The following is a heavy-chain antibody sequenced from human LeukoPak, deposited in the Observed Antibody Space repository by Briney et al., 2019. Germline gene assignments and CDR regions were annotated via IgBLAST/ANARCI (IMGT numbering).Heavy chain of an antibody. D-gene: IGHD3-22*01. V-gene: IGHV3-30*18. CDR2: ISYDGSNK. CDR3: AKDLVPYYYDSSADY. J-gene: IGHJ4*02. Sequence: AGGSQRLSCAASGFTFSSYGMHWVRQAPGKGLEWVAVISYDGSNKYYADSVKGRFTISRDNSKNTLYLQMNSLRAEDTAVYYCAKDLVPYYYDSSADYWGQGTLVTVSS. CDR1: GFTFSSYG.